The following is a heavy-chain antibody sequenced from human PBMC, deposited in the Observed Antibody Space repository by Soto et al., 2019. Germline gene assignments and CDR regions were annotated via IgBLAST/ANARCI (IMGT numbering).Heavy chain of an antibody. Sequence: QVQLVESGGGVVQPGRSLRLSCAASGFTFSSYGMHWVGQAPGKGLEWVAVISYDGSNKYYADSVKGRFTISRDNSKNTLYLQMNSLSAEDTAVYYCANERRGYCSGGSCYEDYWGQGTLVTVSS. CDR3: ANERRGYCSGGSCYEDY. CDR1: GFTFSSYG. D-gene: IGHD2-15*01. V-gene: IGHV3-30*18. CDR2: ISYDGSNK. J-gene: IGHJ4*02.